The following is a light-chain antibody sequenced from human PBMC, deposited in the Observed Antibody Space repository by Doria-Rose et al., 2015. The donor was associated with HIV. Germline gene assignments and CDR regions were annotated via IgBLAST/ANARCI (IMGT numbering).Light chain of an antibody. CDR3: HQYGTSWT. V-gene: IGKV3-20*01. CDR2: DGS. J-gene: IGKJ1*01. CDR1: QSFSSTY. Sequence: TQSPGTLSLSPGERATLSCRVSQSFSSTYLAWYQQKPGQAPSLLIYDGSARATDIPDRFSASGSGTDSTLTINRLEPEDFALYYCHQYGTSWTFGQGTKVEI.